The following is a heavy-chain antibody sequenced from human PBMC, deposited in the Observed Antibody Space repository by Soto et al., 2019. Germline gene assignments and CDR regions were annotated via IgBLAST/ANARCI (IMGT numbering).Heavy chain of an antibody. J-gene: IGHJ4*02. D-gene: IGHD1-26*01. CDR2: INHSGST. CDR1: GGSFSGYY. CDR3: ARGSRWEGRIRVRQNFDY. V-gene: IGHV4-34*01. Sequence: SETLSLTCAVYGGSFSGYYWSWIRQPPGKGLEWIGEINHSGSTNYNPSLKSRVTISVDTSKNQFSLKLSSVTAADTAVYYCARGSRWEGRIRVRQNFDYWGQGTLVTVSS.